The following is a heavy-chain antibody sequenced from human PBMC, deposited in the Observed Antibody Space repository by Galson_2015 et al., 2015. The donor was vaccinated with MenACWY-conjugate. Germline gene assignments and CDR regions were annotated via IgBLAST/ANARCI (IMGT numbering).Heavy chain of an antibody. J-gene: IGHJ4*02. CDR1: GYTFSGHY. CDR3: TRGPLRAAGDSFDS. CDR2: INPNTGST. V-gene: IGHV1-2*06. Sequence: SVKVSCKASGYTFSGHYIHWVRQAPGQGLEWMGRINPNTGSTIYAQNFQGRVTVTRDTSVSTIYMELNRLTPDDTAVYYCTRGPLRAAGDSFDSWGQGTLVTVS. D-gene: IGHD6-13*01.